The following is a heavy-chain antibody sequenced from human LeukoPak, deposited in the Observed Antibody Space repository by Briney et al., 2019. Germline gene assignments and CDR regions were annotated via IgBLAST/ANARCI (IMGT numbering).Heavy chain of an antibody. Sequence: SETLSLTCTVSGYSISSGYYWGWIRQPPGKGLEWIGSIYHSGSTYYNPSLKSRVTISVDTSKNQFSLKLSSVTAADTAVYYCARTIAVAAGTGWGQGTLVTVSS. CDR2: IYHSGST. CDR1: GYSISSGYY. CDR3: ARTIAVAAGTG. J-gene: IGHJ4*02. D-gene: IGHD6-19*01. V-gene: IGHV4-38-2*02.